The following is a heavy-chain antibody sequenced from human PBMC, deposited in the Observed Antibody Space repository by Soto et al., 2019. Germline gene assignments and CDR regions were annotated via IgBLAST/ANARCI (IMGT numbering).Heavy chain of an antibody. J-gene: IGHJ4*02. Sequence: GGSLRLSCAASGFTFSSYWMSWVRQAPGKGLEWVANIKQDGSEKYYVDSVKGRFTISRDNAKNSLYLQMNSLRAEDTAVYYCAREYCSGVSCHNDYWGQGTLVTVSS. CDR2: IKQDGSEK. CDR3: AREYCSGVSCHNDY. V-gene: IGHV3-7*05. D-gene: IGHD2-15*01. CDR1: GFTFSSYW.